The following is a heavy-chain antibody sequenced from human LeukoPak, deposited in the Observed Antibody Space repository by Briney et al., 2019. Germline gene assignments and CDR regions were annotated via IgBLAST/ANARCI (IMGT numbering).Heavy chain of an antibody. D-gene: IGHD3-10*01. J-gene: IGHJ4*02. CDR1: GFTFSSYN. Sequence: GGSLRLSCAASGFTFSSYNMNWVRQAPGKGLEWVSSISTSSSYIYYADSVKGRFTISRDNAKNSLSLQMNSLRAEDMALYYCAKGRGSGSYPYYFDYWGQGTLVTVSS. CDR2: ISTSSSYI. CDR3: AKGRGSGSYPYYFDY. V-gene: IGHV3-21*04.